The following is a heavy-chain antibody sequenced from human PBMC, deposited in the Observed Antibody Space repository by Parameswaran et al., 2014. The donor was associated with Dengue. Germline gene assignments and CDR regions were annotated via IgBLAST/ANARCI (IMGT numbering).Heavy chain of an antibody. D-gene: IGHD1-26*01. J-gene: IGHJ4*02. V-gene: IGHV3-49*02. CDR2: IRSKAYGGTT. Sequence: WIRQPPGKGLKWVGFIRSKAYGGTTEYAASVKGRFTISRDDSKSIAYLQMNSLKTEDTAVYSCTRFSGSYSDYFDYWGQGTLVTVSS. CDR3: TRFSGSYSDYFDY.